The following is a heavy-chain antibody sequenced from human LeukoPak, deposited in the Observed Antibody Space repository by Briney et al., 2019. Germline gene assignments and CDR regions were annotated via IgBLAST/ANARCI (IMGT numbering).Heavy chain of an antibody. CDR2: LIPIFGTS. J-gene: IGHJ6*02. D-gene: IGHD3-3*01. V-gene: IGHV1-69*13. CDR3: ARDGRKDYDFWSGYSRKYYYGMDV. CDR1: GGTFSSYA. Sequence: SVKVSCKASGGTFSSYAISWVRQAPGQGLEWMGGLIPIFGTSNYAQKFQGRVTITADESTSTAYMELSSLRSEDTAVYYCARDGRKDYDFWSGYSRKYYYGMDVWGQGTTVTVSS.